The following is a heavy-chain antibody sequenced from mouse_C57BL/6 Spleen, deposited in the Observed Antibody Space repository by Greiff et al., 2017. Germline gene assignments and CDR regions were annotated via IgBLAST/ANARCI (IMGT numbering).Heavy chain of an antibody. CDR2: ILPGSGST. V-gene: IGHV1-9*01. Sequence: QVQLQQSGAELMKPGASVKLSCKATGYTFTGYWIESVKQRPGHGLEWIGEILPGSGSTNYNEKFKGKATFTADKSSNTAYMQLSSLTTEDSAIYYCARGAAITTVVADAMDYWGQGTSVTVSS. CDR1: GYTFTGYW. D-gene: IGHD1-1*01. J-gene: IGHJ4*01. CDR3: ARGAAITTVVADAMDY.